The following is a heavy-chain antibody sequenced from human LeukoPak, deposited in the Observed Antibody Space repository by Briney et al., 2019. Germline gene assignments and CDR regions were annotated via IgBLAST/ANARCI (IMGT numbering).Heavy chain of an antibody. CDR2: IYYSGST. Sequence: SETLSLACTVSGGSISSSSYYWGWIRQPPGKGLEWIGSIYYSGSTYYNPSLKSRVTISVDTSKNQFSLKLSSVTAADTAVYYCARVEPGSYYNPFDYWGQGTLVTVSS. D-gene: IGHD3-10*01. V-gene: IGHV4-39*07. CDR3: ARVEPGSYYNPFDY. CDR1: GGSISSSSYY. J-gene: IGHJ4*02.